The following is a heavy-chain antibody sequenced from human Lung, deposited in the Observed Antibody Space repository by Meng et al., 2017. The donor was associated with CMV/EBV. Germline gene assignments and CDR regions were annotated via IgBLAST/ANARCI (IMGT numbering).Heavy chain of an antibody. CDR1: GASVSSGSHY. D-gene: IGHD4-11*01. J-gene: IGHJ4*02. V-gene: IGHV4-61*01. Sequence: SETLSLTCSVSGASVSSGSHYWSWIRQPPGKGPEYIGYIFYSGSTRYNSSLKSRVTMSVNTSKNQFSLKLTSVTAADTAVYYCARNFYSVVYMTTVNSFDYWGQGXLVTVSS. CDR2: IFYSGST. CDR3: ARNFYSVVYMTTVNSFDY.